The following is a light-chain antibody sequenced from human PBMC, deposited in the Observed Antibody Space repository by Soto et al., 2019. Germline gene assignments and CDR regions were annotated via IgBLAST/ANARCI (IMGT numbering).Light chain of an antibody. CDR3: QSYDSSLSVVV. V-gene: IGLV1-40*01. J-gene: IGLJ2*01. CDR2: GNS. CDR1: SSNIGAGYD. Sequence: QSVLTQPPSVSGAPGQRVTISCTGSSSNIGAGYDVHWYQQLPGTAPKLLIYGNSNRPSGVPDRFSGSKSGTSASLAITGLQGGDGAGYYCQSYDSSLSVVVFGGGTKLTVL.